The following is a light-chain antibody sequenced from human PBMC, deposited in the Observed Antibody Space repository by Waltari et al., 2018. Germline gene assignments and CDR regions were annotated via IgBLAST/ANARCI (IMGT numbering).Light chain of an antibody. J-gene: IGKJ4*01. CDR2: GAS. CDR3: QQYGSSTGLT. V-gene: IGKV3-20*01. CDR1: QSVSSSY. Sequence: EIVLTQSPGTLSLSPGERATLSCRASQSVSSSYLAWYQQKPGQAPRLLIYGASSKATGIPDRFIGSESVTDLTLTIRRLEPEDCARFYCQQYGSSTGLTFGGGTKVEIK.